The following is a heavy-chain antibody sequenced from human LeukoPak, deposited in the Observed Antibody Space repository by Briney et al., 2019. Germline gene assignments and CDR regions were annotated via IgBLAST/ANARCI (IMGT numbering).Heavy chain of an antibody. D-gene: IGHD3-10*01. J-gene: IGHJ4*02. V-gene: IGHV3-53*01. Sequence: PGGSLRLSCAASGFTVSSNYMSWVRQAPGKGLEWVSVLYSGGSTYYADSVKGRFTISRDNSKNTLYLQMNSLRAGDTAVYYCARGGSEIPNHFDYWGQGTLVTVSS. CDR2: LYSGGST. CDR1: GFTVSSNY. CDR3: ARGGSEIPNHFDY.